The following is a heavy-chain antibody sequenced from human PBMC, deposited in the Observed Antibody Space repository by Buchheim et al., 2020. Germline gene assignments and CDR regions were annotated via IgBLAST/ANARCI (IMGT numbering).Heavy chain of an antibody. CDR3: ARSVRAGYCSSTSCYRNSGTWYFDL. J-gene: IGHJ2*01. CDR2: IYYSGST. Sequence: QVQLQESGPGLVKPSQTLSLTCTVSGGSISSGGYYWSWIRQHPGKGLEWIGYIYYSGSTYYNPSLTSRVTISVDTSKNPFSLKLSSVTAADTAVYYCARSVRAGYCSSTSCYRNSGTWYFDLWGRGTL. V-gene: IGHV4-31*03. CDR1: GGSISSGGYY. D-gene: IGHD2-2*01.